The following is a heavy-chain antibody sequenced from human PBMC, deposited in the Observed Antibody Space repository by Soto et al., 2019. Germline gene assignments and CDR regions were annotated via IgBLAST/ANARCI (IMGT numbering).Heavy chain of an antibody. V-gene: IGHV3-30-3*01. Sequence: PGXSLRLSCAASGFTFSSYAIHGAYQAPGKGLEWLAVISYDGSNKYYADSVKGRFTISRDNSKNTLYLQMNSLRAEDTAVYYCAKGSLWWPRRAVDHWGQGTLVTVSS. D-gene: IGHD2-21*01. CDR1: GFTFSSYA. CDR2: ISYDGSNK. J-gene: IGHJ4*02. CDR3: AKGSLWWPRRAVDH.